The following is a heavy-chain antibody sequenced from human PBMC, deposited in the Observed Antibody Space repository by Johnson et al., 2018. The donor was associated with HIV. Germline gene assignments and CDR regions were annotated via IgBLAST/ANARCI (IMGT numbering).Heavy chain of an antibody. D-gene: IGHD1-7*01. CDR1: GFTFSDYG. Sequence: VQLVEYGGGVVQPGRSLRLSCAASGFTFSDYGIHWVRQAPGKGLEWVAVISYDGSNKYYADSVKGRFTISRDNSKTTLYLQMNSLRAEDTAVYYCARDWELGAFDIWGQGTMVTVSS. CDR3: ARDWELGAFDI. V-gene: IGHV3-30*19. J-gene: IGHJ3*02. CDR2: ISYDGSNK.